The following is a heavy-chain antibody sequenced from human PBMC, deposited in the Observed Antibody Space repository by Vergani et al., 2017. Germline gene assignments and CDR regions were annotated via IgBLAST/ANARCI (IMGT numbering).Heavy chain of an antibody. Sequence: EVQLLESGGDLVQPGGSLRLSCAASGFTFNHYAMNWVRQAPGKGLEWVSGISGSGGSTYYAGSVKGRFTISRDSSKNTLYLQRNRLSAGDTAVYYCAKANPRNSGYDYLYYDHAMDVWGQGTTVTVSS. D-gene: IGHD5-12*01. J-gene: IGHJ6*02. CDR2: ISGSGGST. CDR3: AKANPRNSGYDYLYYDHAMDV. CDR1: GFTFNHYA. V-gene: IGHV3-23*01.